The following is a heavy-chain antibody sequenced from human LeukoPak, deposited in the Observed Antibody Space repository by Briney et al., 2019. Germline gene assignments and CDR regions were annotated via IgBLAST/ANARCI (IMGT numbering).Heavy chain of an antibody. D-gene: IGHD2-15*01. Sequence: SETLSLTCTVSGGSISSYYWSWIRQPAGKGLEWIGRIYTSGSTNYNPSLKSRVTMSVDTSKNQFPLKLSSVTAADTAVYYCARLGYCSGGSCPVDYWGQGTLVTVSS. CDR1: GGSISSYY. CDR2: IYTSGST. V-gene: IGHV4-4*07. CDR3: ARLGYCSGGSCPVDY. J-gene: IGHJ4*02.